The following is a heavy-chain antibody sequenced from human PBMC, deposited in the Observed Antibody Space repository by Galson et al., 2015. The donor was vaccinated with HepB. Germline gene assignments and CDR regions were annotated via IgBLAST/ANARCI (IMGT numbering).Heavy chain of an antibody. J-gene: IGHJ4*02. V-gene: IGHV3-30*02. CDR1: GFTFSSYG. Sequence: SLRLSCAASGFTFSSYGMHWVRQAPGKGLEWVAFIRYDGSNKYYADSVKGRFTISRDNSKNTLYLQMNSLRAEDTAVYYCAKAPTTVTPYFDYWGQGTLVTVSS. CDR3: AKAPTTVTPYFDY. CDR2: IRYDGSNK. D-gene: IGHD4-17*01.